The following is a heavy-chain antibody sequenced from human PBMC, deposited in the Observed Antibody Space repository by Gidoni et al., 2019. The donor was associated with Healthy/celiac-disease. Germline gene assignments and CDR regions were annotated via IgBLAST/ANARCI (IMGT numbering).Heavy chain of an antibody. V-gene: IGHV3-23*01. CDR3: AKGTVPAARNYYYYGMDV. Sequence: RLSCAASGFTFSSYAMRWVRQAPGKGLEWVSAISGSGGSTYYADSVKGRFTISRDNSKNTLYLKMNSLRAEDTAVYYCAKGTVPAARNYYYYGMDVWGKGTTVTVSS. J-gene: IGHJ6*04. CDR2: ISGSGGST. CDR1: GFTFSSYA. D-gene: IGHD2-2*01.